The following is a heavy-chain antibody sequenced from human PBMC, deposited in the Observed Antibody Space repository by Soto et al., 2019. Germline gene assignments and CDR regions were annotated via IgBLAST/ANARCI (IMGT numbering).Heavy chain of an antibody. D-gene: IGHD6-19*01. CDR2: IRGKGDGGAT. J-gene: IGHJ4*02. CDR1: GLTFSNAE. Sequence: EVQLVESGGGLVKPGGSLRLSCAASGLTFSNAEMTWVRQAPGKGLEWVGRIRGKGDGGATDYAAPVKYRFIILRDDSENMVYLQMTSLKTEDTAVYYCTTSGGGSGWSFWGQGTLVTVSS. CDR3: TTSGGGSGWSF. V-gene: IGHV3-15*07.